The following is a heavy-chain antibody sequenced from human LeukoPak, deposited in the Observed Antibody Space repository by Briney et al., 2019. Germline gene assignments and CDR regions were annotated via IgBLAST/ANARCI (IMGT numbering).Heavy chain of an antibody. D-gene: IGHD6-19*01. V-gene: IGHV3-23*01. Sequence: GGSLRLSCETSGFTFSNYAMSWVRQAPGKGLEWVSAISGSGGSTYYADSVKGRFTISRDNSKNTLYLQMNSLRAEDTAVYYCAKDKVAVAGTAFFDYWGQGTLVTVSS. J-gene: IGHJ4*02. CDR3: AKDKVAVAGTAFFDY. CDR1: GFTFSNYA. CDR2: ISGSGGST.